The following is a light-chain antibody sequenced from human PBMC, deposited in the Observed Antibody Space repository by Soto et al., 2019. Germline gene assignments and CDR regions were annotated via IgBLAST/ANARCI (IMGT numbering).Light chain of an antibody. CDR1: SSNIGTGYD. CDR2: ANN. J-gene: IGLJ1*01. Sequence: QSVLTQPPSVSGAPGQNINISCTGSSSNIGTGYDVHWYQQLPGTAPKLLIYANNNRPSGVPDRFSGSKSGTSASLAITGLQAEDEADYYCQSYDGSLSDLYVFGTGTKVTVL. V-gene: IGLV1-40*01. CDR3: QSYDGSLSDLYV.